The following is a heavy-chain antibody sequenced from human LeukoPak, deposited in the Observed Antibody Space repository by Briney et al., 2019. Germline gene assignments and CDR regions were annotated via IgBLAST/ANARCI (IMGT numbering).Heavy chain of an antibody. D-gene: IGHD5-12*01. CDR3: ARDAGNSGYGCDL. J-gene: IGHJ5*02. CDR1: GFTFSSYG. CDR2: IWYDGSNK. Sequence: GGSLRLSCAASGFTFSSYGMHWVRQAPGKGLEWVAVIWYDGSNKYYADSVKGRFTISRDNARNSLYLQMNNLRGEDTAIYYCARDAGNSGYGCDLWGQGTLVTVSS. V-gene: IGHV3-33*01.